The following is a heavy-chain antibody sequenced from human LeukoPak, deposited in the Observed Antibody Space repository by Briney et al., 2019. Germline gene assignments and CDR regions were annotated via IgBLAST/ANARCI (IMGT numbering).Heavy chain of an antibody. CDR3: AKAKYSSSWNLYFDY. J-gene: IGHJ4*02. CDR1: GFCFSSYA. Sequence: GGSLRLSCATSGFCFSSYAMSWVRQAPGKGLEWVSSISGIGGSTYYADSVKGRFTISRDNSKNTLYLQMNSLRAEDTAVYYCAKAKYSSSWNLYFDYWGQGTLVTVSS. V-gene: IGHV3-23*01. D-gene: IGHD6-13*01. CDR2: ISGIGGST.